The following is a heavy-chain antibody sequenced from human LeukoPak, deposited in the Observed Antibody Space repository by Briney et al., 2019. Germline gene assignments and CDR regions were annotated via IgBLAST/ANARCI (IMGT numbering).Heavy chain of an antibody. D-gene: IGHD1-14*01. CDR3: ARRFPTRKYFDY. V-gene: IGHV2-5*02. CDR2: IYWDDGK. J-gene: IGHJ4*02. Sequence: SGPTLVNPTQTLTLTCTFSGFSLNTDGVGVGWIRQPPGKALEWLALIYWDDGKRYSPSLKRGLTITKDTSKNQVVLTMTYMDPVDTATYYCARRFPTRKYFDYWGQGTLVTASS. CDR1: GFSLNTDGVG.